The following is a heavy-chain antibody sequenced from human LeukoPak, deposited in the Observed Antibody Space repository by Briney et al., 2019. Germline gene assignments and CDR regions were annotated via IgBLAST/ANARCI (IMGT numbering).Heavy chain of an antibody. V-gene: IGHV1-69*13. CDR3: ARDQAAAGTSWFDP. Sequence: GASVKVSCKASGGTFSSYAISWVRQALGQGLEWMGEIIPIFGTANYAQKFQGGVTITADESTSTAYMELSSLRSEDTAVYYCARDQAAAGTSWFDPWGQGTLVTVSS. D-gene: IGHD6-13*01. CDR1: GGTFSSYA. CDR2: IIPIFGTA. J-gene: IGHJ5*02.